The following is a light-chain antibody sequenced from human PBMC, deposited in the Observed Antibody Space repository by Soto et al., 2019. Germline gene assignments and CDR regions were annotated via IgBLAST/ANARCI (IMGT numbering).Light chain of an antibody. J-gene: IGKJ1*01. Sequence: DIQMTQSPSTLSAFVGDRVTITCRASQSISTWLAWYEQKPGKVPKLLIFKASSLQSGVPSRFSGSGAGTDCTRPISSLQPDDFETDYCQQYNPSSRTFGQGTKVDIK. CDR1: QSISTW. CDR2: KAS. CDR3: QQYNPSSRT. V-gene: IGKV1-5*03.